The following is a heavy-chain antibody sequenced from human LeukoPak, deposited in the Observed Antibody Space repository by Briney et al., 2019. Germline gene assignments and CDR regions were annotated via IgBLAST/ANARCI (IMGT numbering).Heavy chain of an antibody. D-gene: IGHD2-2*01. J-gene: IGHJ4*02. CDR3: AKGDVVVPAAITDY. CDR2: INYHSQPT. Sequence: PGGSLRLSCTASGFTFSTFHMHWVRQAPGKGLEWVSYINYHSQPTYYADSVKGRFTISRDNSKNTLYLQMNSLRAEDTAVYYCAKGDVVVPAAITDYWGQGTLVTVSS. CDR1: GFTFSTFH. V-gene: IGHV3-48*01.